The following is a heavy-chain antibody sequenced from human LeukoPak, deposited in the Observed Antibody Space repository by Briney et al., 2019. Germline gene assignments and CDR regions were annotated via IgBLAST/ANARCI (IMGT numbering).Heavy chain of an antibody. D-gene: IGHD3-22*01. V-gene: IGHV4-59*12. J-gene: IGHJ4*02. CDR1: GGSISSYY. Sequence: SETLSLTCTVSGGSISSYYWSWIRQPPGKGLEWIGYIYYSGSTNYNPSLKSRVTISVDTSKNQFSLKLSSVTAADTAVYYCARGLVVILLNWGQGTLVTVSS. CDR2: IYYSGST. CDR3: ARGLVVILLN.